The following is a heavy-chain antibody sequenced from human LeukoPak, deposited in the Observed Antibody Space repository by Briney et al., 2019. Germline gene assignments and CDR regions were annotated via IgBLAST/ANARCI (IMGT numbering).Heavy chain of an antibody. CDR3: ATPPPFQYSSSFFDY. V-gene: IGHV1-69*05. D-gene: IGHD6-6*01. Sequence: SVKASCKASGGTFSSYAISWVRQAPGQGLEWMGGIIPIFGTANYAQKFQGRVTITTDESTSTAYMELSSLRSEDTAVYYCATPPPFQYSSSFFDYWGQGTLVTVSS. J-gene: IGHJ4*02. CDR1: GGTFSSYA. CDR2: IIPIFGTA.